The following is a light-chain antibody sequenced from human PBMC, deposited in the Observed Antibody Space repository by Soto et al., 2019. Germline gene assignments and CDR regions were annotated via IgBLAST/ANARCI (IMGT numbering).Light chain of an antibody. CDR2: EVS. CDR3: SSYGGSNNLV. J-gene: IGLJ2*01. Sequence: QSALTQPPSASGSPGQSVTISCTGASSDVGGYSYVSWYQQHPGKAPKLMIYEVSKRPSVVPDRFSGSKSGNTASLTVSGLQAEDEADYYCSSYGGSNNLVFGGGTKLTVL. CDR1: SSDVGGYSY. V-gene: IGLV2-8*01.